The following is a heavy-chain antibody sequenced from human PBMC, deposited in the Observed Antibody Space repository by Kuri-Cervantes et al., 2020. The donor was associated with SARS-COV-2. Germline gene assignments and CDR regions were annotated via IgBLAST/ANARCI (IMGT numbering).Heavy chain of an antibody. CDR1: GYTFTGYY. V-gene: IGHV1-2*04. J-gene: IGHJ3*02. CDR3: ARSTHFRRLVVISQGGAFDI. Sequence: ASVKVSCKASGYTFTGYYMHWVRQAPGQGVEWMGWINPNSGGTNYAQKSQGWVTMTRDTSISTVYMELSRLSSDDTAVYYCARSTHFRRLVVISQGGAFDIWGQGTMVTVSS. D-gene: IGHD3-22*01. CDR2: INPNSGGT.